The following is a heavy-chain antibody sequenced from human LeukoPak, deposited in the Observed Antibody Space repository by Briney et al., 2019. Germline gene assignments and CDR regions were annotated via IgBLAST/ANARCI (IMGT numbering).Heavy chain of an antibody. CDR2: INPNSGGT. CDR1: GYTFTGYY. J-gene: IGHJ5*02. V-gene: IGHV1-2*02. CDR3: ARGRITMIKNNWFDP. Sequence: ASVTVSCKASGYTFTGYYMHWVRQAPGQGLEWMGWINPNSGGTNYAQKFQGRVTMTRDTSISTAYMELSRLRSDDTAVYYCARGRITMIKNNWFDPWGQGTLVTVSS. D-gene: IGHD3-22*01.